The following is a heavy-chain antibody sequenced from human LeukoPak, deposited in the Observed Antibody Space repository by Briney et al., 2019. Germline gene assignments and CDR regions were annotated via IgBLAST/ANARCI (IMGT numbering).Heavy chain of an antibody. J-gene: IGHJ4*02. CDR3: AKDVRVGEYYGSGSYFDY. D-gene: IGHD3-10*01. Sequence: GGSLRLSCAASGFTFSSYAMSWVRQAPGKGLEWASAISGSGGSTYYADSVKGRFTISRDNSKNTLYLQMNSLRAEDTAVYYCAKDVRVGEYYGSGSYFDYWGQGTLVTVSS. V-gene: IGHV3-23*01. CDR2: ISGSGGST. CDR1: GFTFSSYA.